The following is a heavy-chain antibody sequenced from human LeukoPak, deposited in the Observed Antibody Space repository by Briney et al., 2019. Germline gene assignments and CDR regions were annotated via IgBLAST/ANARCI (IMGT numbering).Heavy chain of an antibody. Sequence: ASVKVSCYASEYTFTGYFMHWVRQAPGQGLEWMGWINPYSGDTEYVQKFQGRVTMTRDTSISTAYMELSRLRSDDTAVYYCARAKYYGSGSYLGYWGQGTLVTVSS. D-gene: IGHD3-10*01. V-gene: IGHV1-2*02. CDR3: ARAKYYGSGSYLGY. J-gene: IGHJ4*02. CDR2: INPYSGDT. CDR1: EYTFTGYF.